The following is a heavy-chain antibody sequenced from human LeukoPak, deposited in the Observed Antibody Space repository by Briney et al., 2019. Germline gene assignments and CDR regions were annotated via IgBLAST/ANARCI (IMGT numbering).Heavy chain of an antibody. CDR2: IYHSGST. J-gene: IGHJ3*02. CDR3: AKSNGYGLIDI. CDR1: GYSITSGYY. Sequence: SETLSLTCIVSGYSITSGYYWGWIRQPPGKGLEWIGSIYHSGSTYYNPSLKSRVTISLDTSRNQFSLKLNSVTAADTAVYYCAKSNGYGLIDIWGQGTMVTVSS. D-gene: IGHD3-22*01. V-gene: IGHV4-38-2*02.